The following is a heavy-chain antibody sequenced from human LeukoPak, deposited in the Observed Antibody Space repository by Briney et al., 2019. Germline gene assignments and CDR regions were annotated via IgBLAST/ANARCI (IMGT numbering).Heavy chain of an antibody. Sequence: GESLKISCKGSGYSFTNYWIGWVRQMPGKGLEWMGMIHPGDSDTRYSPSFQGQVTVSSDKSISTAFLQWSSLKASDTAMYYCVRGGGEQQVDPWGQGTRVTVS. V-gene: IGHV5-51*01. D-gene: IGHD3-10*01. CDR3: VRGGGEQQVDP. J-gene: IGHJ5*02. CDR1: GYSFTNYW. CDR2: IHPGDSDT.